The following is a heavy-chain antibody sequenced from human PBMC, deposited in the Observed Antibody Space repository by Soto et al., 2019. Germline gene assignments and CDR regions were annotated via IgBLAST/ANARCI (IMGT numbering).Heavy chain of an antibody. D-gene: IGHD3-22*01. CDR1: GASISSSY. CDR2: VYYSGST. CDR3: ARGYYDTSGQSNTFDI. J-gene: IGHJ3*02. Sequence: SETLSLTCTVSGASISSSYWSWIRQSPVNGLEWIGYVYYSGSTNYNPSLKSRVTISVDTSKNQFSLKLSSVTAADTAVYYCARGYYDTSGQSNTFDIWGQGTMVTVSS. V-gene: IGHV4-59*01.